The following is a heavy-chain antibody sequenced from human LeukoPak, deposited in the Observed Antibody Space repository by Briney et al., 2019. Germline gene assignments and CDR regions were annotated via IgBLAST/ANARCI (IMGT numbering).Heavy chain of an antibody. Sequence: SVKVSCKASGGTFSSYAISWVRQAPGQGLEWMGGIIPIFGTANYAQKFQGRVTITADKSTSTAYMELSSLRSEDTAVYYCARDNSYCSSTSCYERGYYYYYMDVWGKGTTVTVSS. J-gene: IGHJ6*03. D-gene: IGHD2-2*01. V-gene: IGHV1-69*06. CDR3: ARDNSYCSSTSCYERGYYYYYMDV. CDR2: IIPIFGTA. CDR1: GGTFSSYA.